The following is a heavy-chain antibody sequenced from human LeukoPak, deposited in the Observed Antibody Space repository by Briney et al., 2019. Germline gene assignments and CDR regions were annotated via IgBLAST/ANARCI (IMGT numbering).Heavy chain of an antibody. CDR1: TFTFSTYW. D-gene: IGHD6-13*01. CDR2: INQDGSVK. V-gene: IGHV3-7*01. Sequence: GGSLRLSCAASTFTFSTYWMTWVRQAPGKGPEFVANINQDGSVKNYVDSVKGRFTISRDNAKNSLYLQMNSLRADDTAVYYCARDPGSSSFDYWGQETLVTVSS. J-gene: IGHJ4*02. CDR3: ARDPGSSSFDY.